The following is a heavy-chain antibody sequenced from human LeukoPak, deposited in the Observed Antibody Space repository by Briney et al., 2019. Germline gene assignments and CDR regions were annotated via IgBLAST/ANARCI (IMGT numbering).Heavy chain of an antibody. CDR3: YCGNRNAFDI. Sequence: GASVKVSCKVSGYTLTELSMHWVRQAPGKGLEWMGWISAYNGNTNYAQKLQGRVTMTTDTSTSTAYMELRSLRSDDTAVYYCYCGNRNAFDIWGQGTMVTVSS. CDR2: ISAYNGNT. J-gene: IGHJ3*02. CDR1: GYTLTELS. D-gene: IGHD2-21*01. V-gene: IGHV1-18*01.